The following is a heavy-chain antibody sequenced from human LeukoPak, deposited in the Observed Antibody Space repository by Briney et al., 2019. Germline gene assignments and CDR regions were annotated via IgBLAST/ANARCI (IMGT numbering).Heavy chain of an antibody. J-gene: IGHJ4*02. Sequence: PSETLSLTCTVSGGSISTYYWSWIRQPPGKGLEWIGYIYYSGSTNYSPSLQSRVTIPVDTSKNQFSLRLSSVTAADTAMYYCARSGTKTNGFDYWGQGTLVTVSS. CDR3: ARSGTKTNGFDY. CDR1: GGSISTYY. D-gene: IGHD2-8*01. V-gene: IGHV4-59*01. CDR2: IYYSGST.